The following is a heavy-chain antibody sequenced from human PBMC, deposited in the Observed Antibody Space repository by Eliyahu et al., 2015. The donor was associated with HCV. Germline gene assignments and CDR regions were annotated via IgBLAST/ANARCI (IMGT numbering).Heavy chain of an antibody. CDR3: ARDLIRLGYCSSTSCYTRGYYYGMDV. CDR2: ISSSSSYI. Sequence: EVQLVESGGGLVKPGGSLRLSCAASGFTFSSYSMXWVRXAPGKGLEWVSSISSSSSYIYYADSVKGRFTISRDNAKNSLYLQMNSLRAEDTAVYYCARDLIRLGYCSSTSCYTRGYYYGMDVWGQGTTVTVSS. CDR1: GFTFSSYS. D-gene: IGHD2-2*02. V-gene: IGHV3-21*01. J-gene: IGHJ6*02.